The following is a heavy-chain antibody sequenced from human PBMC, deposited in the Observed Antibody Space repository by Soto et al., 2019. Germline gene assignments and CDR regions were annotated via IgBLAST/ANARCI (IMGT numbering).Heavy chain of an antibody. V-gene: IGHV4-30-2*01. CDR1: GDSISSGGHS. CDR3: ARDRDGYDSGYFDS. D-gene: IGHD5-12*01. J-gene: IGHJ4*01. CDR2: IYHSGNT. Sequence: PSETLSLTCAVSGDSISSGGHSWNWLRQPPGKGLEWIGYIYHSGNTYFNPTLKSRVTMSVDTSKNQIPLTLSSVTAADTAIYYCARDRDGYDSGYFDSWGHGTLVTVSS.